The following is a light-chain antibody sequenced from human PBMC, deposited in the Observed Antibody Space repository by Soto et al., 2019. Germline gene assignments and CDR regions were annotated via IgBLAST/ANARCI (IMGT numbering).Light chain of an antibody. Sequence: EIVLTQSPGTLSLSPGERATLSCRASQSVSSSYLAWYQQKPGQAPRLLIYGASSRATGIPDRFSGSGSGTDFTLTISRLEPEDFAVYYCQQYGSSFRTFGLGTNVEIK. J-gene: IGKJ1*01. CDR3: QQYGSSFRT. CDR1: QSVSSSY. V-gene: IGKV3-20*01. CDR2: GAS.